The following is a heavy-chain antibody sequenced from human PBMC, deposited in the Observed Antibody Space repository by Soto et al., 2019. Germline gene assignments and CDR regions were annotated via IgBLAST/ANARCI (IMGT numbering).Heavy chain of an antibody. CDR3: ARGGVSTRTFDY. CDR2: IYPSDSDT. CDR1: GYNLAGYW. J-gene: IGHJ4*02. Sequence: PGESXKISCKGSGYNLAGYWIAWVRQMPGKGLELMGIIYPSDSDTRYRPSFQGQVTISADKSISSAYLQWSSLRASDTAMYYCARGGVSTRTFDYWGQGTPVTVSS. V-gene: IGHV5-51*01. D-gene: IGHD3-3*01.